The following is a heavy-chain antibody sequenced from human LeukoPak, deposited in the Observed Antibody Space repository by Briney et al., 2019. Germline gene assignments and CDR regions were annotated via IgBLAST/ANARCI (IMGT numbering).Heavy chain of an antibody. D-gene: IGHD2-15*01. Sequence: GGSLRLSCAASGFTFRTYWMTWVRQAPGKGLEWVASTNYGGTEKYYVDSVKGRFTISRDNAKNSMYLQINSLTADDTAVYYRARGGCTPGRLEHWGQETRVRVSS. CDR2: TNYGGTEK. CDR3: ARGGCTPGRLEH. J-gene: IGHJ4*02. CDR1: GFTFRTYW. V-gene: IGHV3-7*03.